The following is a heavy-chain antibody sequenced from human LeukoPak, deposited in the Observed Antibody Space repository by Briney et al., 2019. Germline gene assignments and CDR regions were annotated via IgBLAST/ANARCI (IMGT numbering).Heavy chain of an antibody. CDR3: ARDGYSYFYYYYMDV. D-gene: IGHD5-18*01. V-gene: IGHV3-33*01. CDR2: IWYDGSNK. J-gene: IGHJ6*03. Sequence: GGSLRLSCVASGFTFSNYGMHWVRQAPGKGLEWVAVIWYDGSNKYSADSVKGRFTISRDNSKKTLYLQLNSLRAEDTAVYYCARDGYSYFYYYYMDVWGKGTTVTISS. CDR1: GFTFSNYG.